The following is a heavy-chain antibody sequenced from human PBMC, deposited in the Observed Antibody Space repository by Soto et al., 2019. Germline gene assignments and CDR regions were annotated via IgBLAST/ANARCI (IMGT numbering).Heavy chain of an antibody. CDR1: GFTFSSYA. Sequence: SLRLSCAASGFTFSSYAMSWVRLAPGKGLEWVSAISGSGGSTYYADSVKGRFTISRDNSKNTLYLQMNSLRAEDTAVYYCAKEKDGIDIVVVVAATTVDYWGQGTLVTVS. CDR3: AKEKDGIDIVVVVAATTVDY. V-gene: IGHV3-23*01. J-gene: IGHJ4*02. D-gene: IGHD2-15*01. CDR2: ISGSGGST.